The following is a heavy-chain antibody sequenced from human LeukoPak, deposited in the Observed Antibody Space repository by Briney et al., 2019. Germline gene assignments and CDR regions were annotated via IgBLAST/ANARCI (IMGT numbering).Heavy chain of an antibody. V-gene: IGHV1-2*02. J-gene: IGHJ4*02. CDR1: GYTFSGYY. CDR2: INPNSGGT. D-gene: IGHD3-9*01. CDR3: ARVPSEPDDILTGYYREEFPYYFDY. Sequence: ASVKVSCKASGYTFSGYYMHWVRQAPGQGLEWMGWINPNSGGTNYAQKFQGRVTMTRDTSISTAYMELSRLRSDDTAVYYCARVPSEPDDILTGYYREEFPYYFDYWGQGTLVTVSS.